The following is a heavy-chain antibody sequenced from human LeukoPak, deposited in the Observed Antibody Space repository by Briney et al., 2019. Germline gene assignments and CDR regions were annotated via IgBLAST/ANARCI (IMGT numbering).Heavy chain of an antibody. V-gene: IGHV3-23*01. CDR3: AKSHASIWNVYDY. J-gene: IGHJ4*02. Sequence: GGSLRLSCVASGFTFNNYAMAWVRQAPGKGLEWVSVISGNGDSTYYADSVKGRFTISRDNSKNTLFLQMNSLRAEDTAAYYCAKSHASIWNVYDYWGQGTLVTVSS. CDR2: ISGNGDST. CDR1: GFTFNNYA. D-gene: IGHD1-1*01.